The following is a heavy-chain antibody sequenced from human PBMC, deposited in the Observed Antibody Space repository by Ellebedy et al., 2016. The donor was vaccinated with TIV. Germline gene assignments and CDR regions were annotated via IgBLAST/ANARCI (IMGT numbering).Heavy chain of an antibody. CDR2: ISYDGSNK. J-gene: IGHJ1*01. CDR3: AKDISTGTVTTLEFFQH. CDR1: GFIFSSYA. V-gene: IGHV3-30*04. D-gene: IGHD4-17*01. Sequence: GGSLRLSCAASGFIFSSYAMHWVRQAPGKGLEWVAVISYDGSNKYYADSVKGRFTISRDNSKNTLYLQMNSLRDEDTAVYYCAKDISTGTVTTLEFFQHWGQGTLVTVSS.